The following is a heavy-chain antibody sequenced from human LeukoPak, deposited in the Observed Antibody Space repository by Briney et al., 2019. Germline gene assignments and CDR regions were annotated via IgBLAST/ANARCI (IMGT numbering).Heavy chain of an antibody. D-gene: IGHD2-15*01. V-gene: IGHV4-39*07. CDR3: AREVRYCSGGSCYSKFGAQYYYYMDV. CDR1: GGSISSSSYY. CDR2: IYYSGST. Sequence: SETLSLTCTVSGGSISSSSYYWGWIRQPPGKGLEWIGSIYYSGSTYYNPSLKSRVTISVDTSKNQFSLKLSSVTAADTAVYYCAREVRYCSGGSCYSKFGAQYYYYMDVWGKGTTVTVSS. J-gene: IGHJ6*03.